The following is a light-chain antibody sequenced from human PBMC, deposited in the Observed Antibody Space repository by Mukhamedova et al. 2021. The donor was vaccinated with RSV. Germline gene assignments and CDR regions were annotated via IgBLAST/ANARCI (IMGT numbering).Light chain of an antibody. J-gene: IGKJ2*01. CDR1: YSVGRN. Sequence: LSCRASYSVGRNLAWYQQKPGQAPKLLIYGASTRAKGVPVQFSGSGSGTDFTLTISSMQSEDFAVYFCQQYNDWPHILGQGTKVE. CDR3: QQYNDWPHI. V-gene: IGKV3-15*01. CDR2: GAS.